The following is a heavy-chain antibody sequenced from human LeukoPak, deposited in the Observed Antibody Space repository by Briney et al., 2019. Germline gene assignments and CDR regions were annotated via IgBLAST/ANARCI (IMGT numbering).Heavy chain of an antibody. CDR3: ARADVDV. V-gene: IGHV3-48*01. Sequence: GGSLRLSCAASGFTFSNYSMNWVRQAPGRGLEWVSYISSSSSKIYYADSVKGRFTISRDSGKTSVYLQMNSLRVEDTAVYYCARADVDVWGKGTTVAVSS. CDR1: GFTFSNYS. J-gene: IGHJ6*03. CDR2: ISSSSSKI.